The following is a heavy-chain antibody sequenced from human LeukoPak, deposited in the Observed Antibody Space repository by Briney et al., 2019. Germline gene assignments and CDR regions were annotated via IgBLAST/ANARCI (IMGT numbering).Heavy chain of an antibody. D-gene: IGHD4-17*01. CDR2: ISSSSSYI. Sequence: GGSLRLSCAASGFTFSSYSMNWVRQAPGKGLEWVSSISSSSSYIYYADSVKGRFTISRDNAKNSLYLQMNSLRAEDTAVYYCARYGDYAPARWYFDLWGRGTLVTVSS. J-gene: IGHJ2*01. V-gene: IGHV3-21*01. CDR3: ARYGDYAPARWYFDL. CDR1: GFTFSSYS.